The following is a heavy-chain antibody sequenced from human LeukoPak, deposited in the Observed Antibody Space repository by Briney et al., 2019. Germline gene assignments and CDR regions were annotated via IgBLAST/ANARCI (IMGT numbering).Heavy chain of an antibody. D-gene: IGHD2-2*01. CDR3: ARFPSMWQMPHFDY. V-gene: IGHV3-30*03. CDR1: GFTFSTYG. J-gene: IGHJ4*02. CDR2: IVHDGSNK. Sequence: GGSLRLSCAASGFTFSTYGMHWVRQAPGKGLEWVAVIVHDGSNKYYADSVKGRFTISRDNSKNTLYLQMNGLRPEDTAVYYCARFPSMWQMPHFDYWGQGTLVTVSS.